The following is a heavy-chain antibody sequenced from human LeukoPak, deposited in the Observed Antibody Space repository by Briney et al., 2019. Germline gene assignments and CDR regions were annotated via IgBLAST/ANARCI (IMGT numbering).Heavy chain of an antibody. V-gene: IGHV1-69*05. CDR3: ARELYYYDSSGYYNDY. Sequence: SVKVSCKASGYTFTSYDINWVRQATGQGLEWMGRIIPIFGTANYAQKFQGRVTITTDESTSTAYMELSSLRSEDTAVYYCARELYYYDSSGYYNDYWGQGTLVTVSS. D-gene: IGHD3-22*01. CDR2: IIPIFGTA. J-gene: IGHJ4*02. CDR1: GYTFTSYD.